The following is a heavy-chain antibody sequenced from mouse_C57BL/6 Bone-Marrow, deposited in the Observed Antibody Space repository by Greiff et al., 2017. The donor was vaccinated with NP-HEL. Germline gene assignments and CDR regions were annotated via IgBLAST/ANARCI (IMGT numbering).Heavy chain of an antibody. Sequence: QVPLQQSGAELMKPGASVKLSCKATGYTFTGYWIAWVKQRPGHGLEWIGELLPGSGSTNYNEKFKGKATFTADTSSNTAYMQLSSLTTEDSAIYYCARWGRRFPYYYAMDYWGQGTSVTVSS. V-gene: IGHV1-9*01. CDR1: GYTFTGYW. J-gene: IGHJ4*01. CDR3: ARWGRRFPYYYAMDY. CDR2: LLPGSGST.